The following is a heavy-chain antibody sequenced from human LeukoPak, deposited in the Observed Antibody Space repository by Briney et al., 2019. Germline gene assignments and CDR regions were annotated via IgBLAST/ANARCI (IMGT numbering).Heavy chain of an antibody. CDR3: ARVGLDNTGWHINWFDP. CDR2: ISGSGGST. CDR1: GFTFSSYA. V-gene: IGHV3-23*01. J-gene: IGHJ5*02. Sequence: GGSLKLSCAASGFTFSSYAMSWVRQAPGKGLEWVSAISGSGGSTYYADSVKGRFTISRDNAQKSLFLQMNSLRVEDTAIYYCARVGLDNTGWHINWFDPWGQGTLVTVSS. D-gene: IGHD6-19*01.